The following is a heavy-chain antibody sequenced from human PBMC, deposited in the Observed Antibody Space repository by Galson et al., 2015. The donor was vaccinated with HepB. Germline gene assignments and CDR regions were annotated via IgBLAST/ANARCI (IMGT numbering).Heavy chain of an antibody. J-gene: IGHJ4*02. V-gene: IGHV3-30*18. D-gene: IGHD6-19*01. CDR2: ISYDGSNK. Sequence: SLRLSCAASGFTFSSYGVHWVRQAPGKGLEWVAVISYDGSNKYYADSVKGRFTISRDNSKNTLYLQMNSLRAEDTAVYYCAKRYSSGRSIDYWGQGTLVTVSS. CDR1: GFTFSSYG. CDR3: AKRYSSGRSIDY.